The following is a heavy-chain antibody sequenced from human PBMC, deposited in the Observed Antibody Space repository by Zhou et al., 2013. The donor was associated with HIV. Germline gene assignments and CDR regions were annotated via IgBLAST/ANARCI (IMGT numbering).Heavy chain of an antibody. V-gene: IGHV1-46*01. J-gene: IGHJ6*02. Sequence: QVQLVQSGAEVKKPGASVRVSCKASGYTFTSYFIHWVRQAPGQGLEWMGIINPSADSTIYAQKFQGRVTVTQDTSTSTVYMELSSLRSEDTAVYYCGRRGSWGDRTTIIRGGVDVWGQGTTVSVSS. CDR1: GYTFTSYF. CDR3: GRRGSWGDRTTIIRGGVDV. CDR2: INPSADST. D-gene: IGHD3-10*01.